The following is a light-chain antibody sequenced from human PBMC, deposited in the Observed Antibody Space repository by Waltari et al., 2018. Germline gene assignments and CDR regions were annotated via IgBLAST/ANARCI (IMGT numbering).Light chain of an antibody. CDR2: DAS. CDR3: QQRSNWPLT. CDR1: QSVSSY. V-gene: IGKV3-11*01. Sequence: EIVLTQSPATLSLSLGERATLSGRASQSVSSYLAWYQQKPGQAPRLLIYDASNRATGIPARFSGSGSGTDFTLTISSLEPEDFAVYYCQQRSNWPLTFGGGTKVEIK. J-gene: IGKJ4*01.